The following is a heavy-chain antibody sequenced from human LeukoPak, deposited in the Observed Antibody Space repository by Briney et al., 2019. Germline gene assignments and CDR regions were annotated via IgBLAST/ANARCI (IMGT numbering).Heavy chain of an antibody. CDR2: INPNSGGT. J-gene: IGHJ4*02. CDR1: GYTFTGYY. D-gene: IGHD3-22*01. Sequence: ASVKVSCKASGYTFTGYYMHWVRLAPGQGLEWMGWINPNSGGTNYAQKFQGRVTMTRDTSISTAYMELSRLRSDDTAVYYCARSNYYYDSSGYYYFDYWGQGTLVTVSS. CDR3: ARSNYYYDSSGYYYFDY. V-gene: IGHV1-2*02.